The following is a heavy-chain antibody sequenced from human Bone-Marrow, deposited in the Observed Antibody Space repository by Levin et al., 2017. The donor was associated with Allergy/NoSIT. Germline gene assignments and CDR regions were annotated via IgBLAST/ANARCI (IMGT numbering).Heavy chain of an antibody. Sequence: GGSLRLSCAASGFTFSSYAMHWVRQAPGKGLEWVAVISYDGSNKYYADSVKGRFTISRDNSKNTLYLQMNSLRAEDTAVYYCARTYGGNRGDAFDIWGQGTMVTVSS. J-gene: IGHJ3*02. V-gene: IGHV3-30-3*01. D-gene: IGHD4-23*01. CDR1: GFTFSSYA. CDR3: ARTYGGNRGDAFDI. CDR2: ISYDGSNK.